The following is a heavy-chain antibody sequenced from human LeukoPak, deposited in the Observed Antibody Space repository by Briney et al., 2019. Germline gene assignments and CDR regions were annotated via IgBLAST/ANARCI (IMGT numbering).Heavy chain of an antibody. CDR3: ARRGLVAGIYDLVYGFDL. V-gene: IGHV1-8*03. D-gene: IGHD3/OR15-3a*01. CDR1: GYSFTTFH. CDR2: VNPDNGNT. Sequence: GASVKVSCKAAGYSFTTFHMNWVRQAPGQGPKWMGWVNPDNGNTGFAQKFQGRVTITQNSSVTTVYMELSSLTSEDTAVYYCARRGLVAGIYDLVYGFDLWGQGTMVTVSS. J-gene: IGHJ3*01.